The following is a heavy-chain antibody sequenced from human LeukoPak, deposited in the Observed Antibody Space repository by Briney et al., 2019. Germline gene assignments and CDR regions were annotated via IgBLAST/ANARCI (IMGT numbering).Heavy chain of an antibody. CDR1: GFTFKNYA. CDR2: ISGDSSDI. J-gene: IGHJ4*02. D-gene: IGHD3-22*01. CDR3: ARRGYSDSSGYDY. Sequence: GGSLRLSCATSGFTFKNYAMNWVRQAPGKGLEWVSSISGDSSDIYYADSVMGRSTISRDNAKNSLYLQINRLRAEDTAIYYCARRGYSDSSGYDYWGQGTLVTVSS. V-gene: IGHV3-21*01.